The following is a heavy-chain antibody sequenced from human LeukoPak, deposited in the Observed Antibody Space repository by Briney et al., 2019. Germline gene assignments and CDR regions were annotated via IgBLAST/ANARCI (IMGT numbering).Heavy chain of an antibody. J-gene: IGHJ6*03. V-gene: IGHV4-59*11. Sequence: SETLSLTCTVSGCSISNHYWSCLRQPPGKGLEWIGYIYYSGSTNYNPSLKSRVTISVDTSKNQFSLKLSSVTAADTAVYYCARSDVYYYYMDVWGKGTTVTVSS. CDR1: GCSISNHY. CDR3: ARSDVYYYYMDV. CDR2: IYYSGST. D-gene: IGHD2-21*02.